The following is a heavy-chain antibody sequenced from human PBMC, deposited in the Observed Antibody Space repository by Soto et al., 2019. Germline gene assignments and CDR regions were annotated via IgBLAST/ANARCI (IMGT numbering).Heavy chain of an antibody. Sequence: QVQLQESGPGLVKPSETLSLTCTVSGGSISSYYWSWIRQPPGKGLEWIGYIYYSGSTNYNPSLKRRVTISVDTSKNQFSLKLSSVTAADTAVYYCARGPSSGRVDYWGQGALVTVSS. J-gene: IGHJ4*02. CDR2: IYYSGST. D-gene: IGHD6-19*01. CDR3: ARGPSSGRVDY. V-gene: IGHV4-59*01. CDR1: GGSISSYY.